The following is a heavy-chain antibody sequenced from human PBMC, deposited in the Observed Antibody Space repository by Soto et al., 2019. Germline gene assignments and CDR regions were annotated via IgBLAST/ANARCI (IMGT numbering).Heavy chain of an antibody. D-gene: IGHD1-26*01. Sequence: QVQLVQSGAEVKKPGASVNVSCKASGYTFTVYYMHWVRQAPGQGLEWMGWINPKSGGTMYPQKFQGRFTITWDTPISTAYMALPRLRSDATAVYYCARDLAKGGGSAGFDYWGQGTLVTVSS. CDR3: ARDLAKGGGSAGFDY. J-gene: IGHJ4*02. CDR2: INPKSGGT. V-gene: IGHV1-2*02. CDR1: GYTFTVYY.